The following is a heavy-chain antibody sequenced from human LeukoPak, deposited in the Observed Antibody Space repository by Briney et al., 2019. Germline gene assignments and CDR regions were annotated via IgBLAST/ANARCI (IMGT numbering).Heavy chain of an antibody. CDR1: GGSFSGYY. D-gene: IGHD3-9*01. CDR2: VNHSGST. CDR3: ARSPQNFDYFLDGDSHYFFDS. Sequence: SETLSLTCAVYGGSFSGYYWSWIRQPPGKGLEWIGEVNHSGSTNYNPSLKSRVTMSGDASKNQFSLTLSSVTAADTALYYCARSPQNFDYFLDGDSHYFFDSWGQGILVTVSS. V-gene: IGHV4-34*01. J-gene: IGHJ4*02.